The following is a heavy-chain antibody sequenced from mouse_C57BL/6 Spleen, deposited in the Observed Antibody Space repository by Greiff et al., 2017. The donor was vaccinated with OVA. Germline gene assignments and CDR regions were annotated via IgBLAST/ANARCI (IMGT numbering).Heavy chain of an antibody. CDR2: ISSGGDYI. V-gene: IGHV5-9-1*02. CDR1: GFTFSSYA. CDR3: TRGVAGYWYFDV. J-gene: IGHJ1*03. Sequence: EVKVVESGEGLVKPGGSLKLSCAASGFTFSSYAMSWVRQTPEKRLEWVAYISSGGDYIYYADTVKGRFTISRDNARNTLYLQMSSLKSEDTAMYYCTRGVAGYWYFDVWGTGTTVTVSS.